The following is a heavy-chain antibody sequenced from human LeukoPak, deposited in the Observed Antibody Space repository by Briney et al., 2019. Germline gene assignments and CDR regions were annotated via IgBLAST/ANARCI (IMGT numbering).Heavy chain of an antibody. D-gene: IGHD2-2*01. Sequence: PGGSLRLSCAASGFTFSSYWMHWVRQAPGKGLVWVSRINSDGSTTSYADSVKGRFPISRDNAKNTLYLQMNSLRAEDTAVYYCARAYCSSTSCRLDYWGQGTLVTVSS. V-gene: IGHV3-74*01. CDR2: INSDGSTT. CDR1: GFTFSSYW. CDR3: ARAYCSSTSCRLDY. J-gene: IGHJ4*02.